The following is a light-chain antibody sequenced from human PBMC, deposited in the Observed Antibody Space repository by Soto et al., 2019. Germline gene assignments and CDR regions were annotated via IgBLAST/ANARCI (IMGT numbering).Light chain of an antibody. CDR2: DAS. Sequence: DIQRTQSPSSLSASVGDRVTITCQASQDISNYLKWYHQKPGKAPKLLIYDASNLETGGPSRCSGSRCGTDFTFTISSLQPEDIATYYCQQYDNSPPYTFGQGTKLEIK. CDR3: QQYDNSPPYT. V-gene: IGKV1-33*01. J-gene: IGKJ2*01. CDR1: QDISNY.